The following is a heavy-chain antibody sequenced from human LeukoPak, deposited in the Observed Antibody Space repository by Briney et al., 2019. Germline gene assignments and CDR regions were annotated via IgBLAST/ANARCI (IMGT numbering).Heavy chain of an antibody. CDR2: INHSGST. CDR1: GGSFSGYY. V-gene: IGHV4-34*01. CDR3: ARRPRGVIIKTWFDS. D-gene: IGHD3-10*01. Sequence: AETLSLTCAVYGGSFSGYYWSWIRQPPGKGLEWIGEINHSGSTNYNPSLKSRVTISVDTSKNQFSLNLSSVTAADTAVYYCARRPRGVIIKTWFDSWGQGTLVTVSS. J-gene: IGHJ5*01.